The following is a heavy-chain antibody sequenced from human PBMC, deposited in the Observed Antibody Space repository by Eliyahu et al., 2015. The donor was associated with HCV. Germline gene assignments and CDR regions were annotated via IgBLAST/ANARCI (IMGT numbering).Heavy chain of an antibody. Sequence: QVQLQQWGAGLLKPSETLSLTCAVYGGSFSGYYWSWIRQPPGKGLEWIGEINHSGSTNYNPSLKSRVTISVDTSKNQFSLKLSSVTAADTAVYYCARVSIRPPIVVVVAATQTGWFDPWGQGTLVTVSS. CDR3: ARVSIRPPIVVVVAATQTGWFDP. D-gene: IGHD2-15*01. CDR1: GGSFSGYY. V-gene: IGHV4-34*01. CDR2: INHSGST. J-gene: IGHJ5*02.